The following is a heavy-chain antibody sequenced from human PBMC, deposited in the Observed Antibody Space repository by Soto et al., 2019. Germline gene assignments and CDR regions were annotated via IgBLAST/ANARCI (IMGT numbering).Heavy chain of an antibody. J-gene: IGHJ6*02. Sequence: QVQLVESGGGVVQPGGSLRLSCAASGFTFTTYAMHWVRQAPGKGLEWVAVLSYDAANKYYADSVKGRFTITRDNSNNTLYLQMNSLTSDDTALYFCAKERVAVAGTFYYYFYGMDVWSQGTTVTVSS. CDR3: AKERVAVAGTFYYYFYGMDV. CDR2: LSYDAANK. D-gene: IGHD6-19*01. CDR1: GFTFTTYA. V-gene: IGHV3-30-3*01.